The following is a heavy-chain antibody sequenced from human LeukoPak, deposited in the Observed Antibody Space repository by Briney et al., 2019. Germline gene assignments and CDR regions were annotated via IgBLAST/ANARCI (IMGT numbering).Heavy chain of an antibody. CDR2: INHSGST. V-gene: IGHV4-34*01. Sequence: PSETLSLTCAVYGGSFSDYYWSWIRQPPGKGLEWIGEINHSGSTNYNPSLKSRVTISVDTSKNQFSLKVTSVTAADTAVYYCAKDPQYPGWFDPWGRGTLVTVSS. CDR1: GGSFSDYY. CDR3: AKDPQYPGWFDP. D-gene: IGHD1-14*01. J-gene: IGHJ5*02.